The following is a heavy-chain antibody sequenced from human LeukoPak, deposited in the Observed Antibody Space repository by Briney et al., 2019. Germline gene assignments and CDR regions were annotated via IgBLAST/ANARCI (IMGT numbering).Heavy chain of an antibody. CDR2: IYTSGST. J-gene: IGHJ3*02. D-gene: IGHD2-15*01. CDR1: GGSISSGSYY. CDR3: ARYCNYGNCYGAFDM. Sequence: PSETLSLTCTVSGGSISSGSYYWSWIRQPAGKGLEWIGRIYTSGSTNYNPSLKSRVTISVDTSKNQFSLKLSSVTAADTAVYYCARYCNYGNCYGAFDMWGRGTMVTVSS. V-gene: IGHV4-61*02.